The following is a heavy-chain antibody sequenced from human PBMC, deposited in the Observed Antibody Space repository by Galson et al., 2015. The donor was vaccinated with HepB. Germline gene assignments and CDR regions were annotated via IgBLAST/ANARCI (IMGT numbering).Heavy chain of an antibody. CDR1: GYTFTGYY. CDR2: INPNSGGT. V-gene: IGHV1-2*02. Sequence: SVKVSCKASGYTFTGYYMHWVRQAPGQGLEWMGWINPNSGGTNYARKFQGRVTMTRDTSISTAYMELSRLRSDDTAVYYCAREIRGDCSSTSCYLDYWGQGTLVTVSS. D-gene: IGHD2-2*01. CDR3: AREIRGDCSSTSCYLDY. J-gene: IGHJ4*02.